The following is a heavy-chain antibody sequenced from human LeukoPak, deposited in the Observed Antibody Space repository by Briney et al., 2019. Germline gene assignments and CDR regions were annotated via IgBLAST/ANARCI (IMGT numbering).Heavy chain of an antibody. CDR1: GGSISSSGYY. J-gene: IGHJ2*01. CDR3: SKRDCSRTSCFYWYFDL. Sequence: SETLSLTCTVSGGSISSSGYYWGWIRQPPGKGLEWVGSIYYSGSTNYSPSLKSRVTISVDTSQNQFSLKLSSVTAADTAVYYCSKRDCSRTSCFYWYFDLWGRGTLLTVSS. CDR2: IYYSGST. D-gene: IGHD2-2*01. V-gene: IGHV4-39*07.